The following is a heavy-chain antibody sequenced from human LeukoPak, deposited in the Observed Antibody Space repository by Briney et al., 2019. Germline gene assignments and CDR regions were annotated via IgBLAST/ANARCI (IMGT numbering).Heavy chain of an antibody. CDR3: ARTQDSGDAFDI. Sequence: ASVKVSCKASGGTFSSYAISWVRQAPGQGLEWMGRINPNSGGTNYAQKFQGRVTMTRDTSISTAYMELSRLRSDDTAVYYCARTQDSGDAFDIWGQGTMVTVSS. CDR2: INPNSGGT. V-gene: IGHV1-2*06. J-gene: IGHJ3*02. CDR1: GGTFSSYA. D-gene: IGHD3-10*01.